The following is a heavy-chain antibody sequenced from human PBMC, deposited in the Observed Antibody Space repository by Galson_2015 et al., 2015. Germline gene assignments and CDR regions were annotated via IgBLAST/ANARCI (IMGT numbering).Heavy chain of an antibody. CDR2: IIPIFGTA. V-gene: IGHV1-69*13. Sequence: SVKVSCKASGGTFSSYAISWVRQAPGQGLEWMGGIIPIFGTANYAQKFQGRVTITADESTSTAYMELSSLRSEDTAVYYCARGGVVVPAVPFDYWGQGTLVTVSS. CDR1: GGTFSSYA. J-gene: IGHJ4*02. D-gene: IGHD2-2*01. CDR3: ARGGVVVPAVPFDY.